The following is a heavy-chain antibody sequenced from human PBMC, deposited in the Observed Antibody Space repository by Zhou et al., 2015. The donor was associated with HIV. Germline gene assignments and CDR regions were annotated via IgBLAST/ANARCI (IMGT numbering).Heavy chain of an antibody. CDR3: TKDSLFSSGRYGSGFQY. CDR1: GFNFGDHA. CDR2: IRSKTYGGTA. J-gene: IGHJ4*02. D-gene: IGHD3-22*01. V-gene: IGHV3-49*05. Sequence: EVQLVQSGGDLVKPGRSLRLSCTASGFNFGDHAMDWFRQAPGKGLEWVGFIRSKTYGGTAEYAASLEGRFTISRDDSKSVVYLQMNNLKSEDTAVYFCTKDSLFSSGRYGSGFQYWGQGDLVTVSS.